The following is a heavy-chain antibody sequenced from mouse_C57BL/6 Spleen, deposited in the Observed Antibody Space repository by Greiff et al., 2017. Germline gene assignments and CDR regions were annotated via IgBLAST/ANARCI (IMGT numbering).Heavy chain of an antibody. CDR1: GYTFTSYW. D-gene: IGHD1-1*01. J-gene: IGHJ4*01. CDR2: IDPSDSET. Sequence: QVQLQQPGAELVRPGSSVKLSCKASGYTFTSYWMHWVKPRPIQGLEWIGNIDPSDSETHYNQKFKDKATLTVDKSSSTAYLQLSSLTSEDSAVYYCARRAVTTVYAMDYWGQGTSVTVSS. CDR3: ARRAVTTVYAMDY. V-gene: IGHV1-52*01.